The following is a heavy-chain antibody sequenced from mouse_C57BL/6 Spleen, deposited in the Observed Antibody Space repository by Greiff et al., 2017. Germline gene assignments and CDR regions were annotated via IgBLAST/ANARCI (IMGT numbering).Heavy chain of an antibody. CDR1: GYTFTDYN. J-gene: IGHJ1*03. Sequence: EVKLMESGPELVKPGASVKMSCKASGYTFTDYNMHWVKQSHGKSLEWIGYINPNNGGTSYNQKFKGKATLTVNKSSSTAYMELRSLTSEDSAVYYCASGYDYDERYFDVWGTGTTVTVSS. V-gene: IGHV1-22*01. D-gene: IGHD2-4*01. CDR2: INPNNGGT. CDR3: ASGYDYDERYFDV.